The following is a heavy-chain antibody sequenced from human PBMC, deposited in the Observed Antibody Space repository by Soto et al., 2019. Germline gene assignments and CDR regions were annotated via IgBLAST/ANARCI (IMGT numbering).Heavy chain of an antibody. CDR2: INPYNGNT. CDR3: ARDVDYDILFFDY. J-gene: IGHJ4*02. Sequence: SVKVSCKASGYTFASYYRHWVRQAPGQGLEWMGRINPYNGNTSYAQKLQGRVTMTTDTSTSTAYMELRSLRSDDTAVYYCARDVDYDILFFDYWGQGTLVTVSS. D-gene: IGHD3-9*01. V-gene: IGHV1-18*04. CDR1: GYTFASYY.